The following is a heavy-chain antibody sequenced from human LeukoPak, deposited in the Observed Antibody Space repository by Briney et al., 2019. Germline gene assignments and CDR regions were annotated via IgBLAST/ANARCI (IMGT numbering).Heavy chain of an antibody. J-gene: IGHJ4*02. CDR1: GFTFSSYG. CDR3: AKTYPPLITMVRGVITQFDY. CDR2: ISYDGSNK. Sequence: PGGSPRLSCAASGFTFSSYGMHWVRQAPGKGLEWVAVISYDGSNKYYADSVKGRFTISRDNSKNTLYLQMNSLRAEDTAVYYCAKTYPPLITMVRGVITQFDYWGQGTLVTVSS. D-gene: IGHD3-10*01. V-gene: IGHV3-30*18.